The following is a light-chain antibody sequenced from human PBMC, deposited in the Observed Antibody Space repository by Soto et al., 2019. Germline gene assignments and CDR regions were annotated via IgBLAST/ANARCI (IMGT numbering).Light chain of an antibody. CDR3: QQSYSTLWT. CDR1: QSISSY. V-gene: IGKV1-39*01. Sequence: DIQMTQSPSSLSASVGDRVTITCRASQSISSYLNWYQQKPGKAPKLLIYAASSLQSGVPSRFSGSGSGTAFTLTISSLQPEDFATYYCQQSYSTLWTFGKGTKVEIK. CDR2: AAS. J-gene: IGKJ1*01.